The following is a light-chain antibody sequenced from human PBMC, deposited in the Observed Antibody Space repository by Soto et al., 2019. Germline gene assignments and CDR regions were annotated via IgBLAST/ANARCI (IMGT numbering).Light chain of an antibody. Sequence: QSALTQPASVSGSHGQSITISCTGTSSDVGAYNYVSWYQQHPGKVPKLMIYDVSDRPSGVSNRFSGSKSGNTASLTISGLQAEDEADYYCSSFTRSNSYVFGTGTQLTVL. CDR1: SSDVGAYNY. CDR2: DVS. V-gene: IGLV2-14*03. J-gene: IGLJ1*01. CDR3: SSFTRSNSYV.